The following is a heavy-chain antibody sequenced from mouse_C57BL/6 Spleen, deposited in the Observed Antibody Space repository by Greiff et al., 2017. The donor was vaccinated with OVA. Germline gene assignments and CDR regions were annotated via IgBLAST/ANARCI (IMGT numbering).Heavy chain of an antibody. V-gene: IGHV3-1*01. D-gene: IGHD4-1*01. CDR2: ISNSGST. CDR3: ARDNWGFDY. J-gene: IGHJ2*01. CDR1: GYSITSGCD. Sequence: EVQLQESGPGMVKPSQSLSLTCTVTGYSITSGCDWHWIRHFPGNKLEWGGNISNSGSTNYNQYLKSRISITPDTSKNPFFLKLNSVTTGDTATDYCARDNWGFDYWGQGTTLTVSS.